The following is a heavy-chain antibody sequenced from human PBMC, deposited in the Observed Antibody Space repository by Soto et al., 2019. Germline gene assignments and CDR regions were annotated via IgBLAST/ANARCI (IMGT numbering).Heavy chain of an antibody. J-gene: IGHJ5*02. CDR3: AIDYYGA. CDR2: ISKDGSNK. Sequence: QVQLVESGGGVVQPGRSLRLSCAASGFTFSGYGIHWVRQAPGKGLEWVAVISKDGSNKFYADSVKGRFTISRDNSKSTLYLQMNSLRAEDTAVYCCAIDYYGAWGQGTLVTVSS. D-gene: IGHD4-17*01. CDR1: GFTFSGYG. V-gene: IGHV3-30*03.